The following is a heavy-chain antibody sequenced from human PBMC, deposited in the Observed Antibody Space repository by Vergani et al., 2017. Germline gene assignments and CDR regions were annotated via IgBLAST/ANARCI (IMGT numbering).Heavy chain of an antibody. Sequence: EVQLVEFGGGLVQPGRSLRLSCAASGFTFDDYAMNWVRQAPGKGLEWVSGISGSGVSAYYTDSVKGRFTISRDNSKNMLFLQMNNLRTEDTAIYYCAKQYIVSGNYLFDYWGQGTLVTVSS. V-gene: IGHV3-23*04. CDR1: GFTFDDYA. D-gene: IGHD3-10*01. CDR3: AKQYIVSGNYLFDY. CDR2: ISGSGVSA. J-gene: IGHJ4*02.